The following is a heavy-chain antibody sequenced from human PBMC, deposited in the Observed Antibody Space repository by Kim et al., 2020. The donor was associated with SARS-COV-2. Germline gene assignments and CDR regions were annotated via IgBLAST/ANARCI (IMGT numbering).Heavy chain of an antibody. V-gene: IGHV3-73*01. J-gene: IGHJ4*02. Sequence: GGSLRLSCAASGFTFSGSAMHWVRQASGKGLEWVGRIRSKANSYATAYAASVKGRFTISRDDSKNTAYLQMNSLKTEDTAVYYCTPHYDILTGPFDYWGQGTLVTVSS. CDR3: TPHYDILTGPFDY. D-gene: IGHD3-9*01. CDR1: GFTFSGSA. CDR2: IRSKANSYAT.